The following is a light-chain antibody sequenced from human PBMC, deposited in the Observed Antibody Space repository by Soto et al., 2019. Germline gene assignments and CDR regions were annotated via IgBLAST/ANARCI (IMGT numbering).Light chain of an antibody. CDR3: QQYGSSPYT. J-gene: IGKJ2*01. CDR2: GAS. V-gene: IGKV3-20*01. Sequence: ELVLTQSPGTLSLSPGERATLSCRASQSVSSSYLAWYQQKPGQAPRLLIYGASSRATGIPDRFSGSGSGTDFTLTISRLEPEDVAVYYCQQYGSSPYTFGQGTKLKIE. CDR1: QSVSSSY.